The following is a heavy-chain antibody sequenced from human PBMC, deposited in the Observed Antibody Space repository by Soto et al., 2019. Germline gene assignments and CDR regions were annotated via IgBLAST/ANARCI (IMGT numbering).Heavy chain of an antibody. Sequence: QVQLVQSGPEVKKPGASVKVSYKASGYTFTSYAIHWVRQAPGQRLEWMGWINAGNGNTKYSQKFQDRVTITRDTSASTAYMELISLRSEDTAVYYCARDLGGWPDYWGQGTLVTVSS. CDR2: INAGNGNT. CDR3: ARDLGGWPDY. CDR1: GYTFTSYA. D-gene: IGHD6-19*01. J-gene: IGHJ4*02. V-gene: IGHV1-3*01.